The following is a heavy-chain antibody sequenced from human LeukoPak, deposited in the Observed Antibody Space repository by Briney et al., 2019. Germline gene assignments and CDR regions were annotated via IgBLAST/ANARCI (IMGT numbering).Heavy chain of an antibody. CDR1: GFTFSNYA. V-gene: IGHV3-23*01. J-gene: IGHJ6*02. CDR2: ISGGGGYTST. CDR3: AKPPPDNYHYYYGMDV. Sequence: GGSPRLSCAASGFTFSNYAMTWVRQAPGKGLEWVSAISGGGGYTSTYYADSVKGRFTISRGNSKNTLYLQMNSLRAEDTAVYYCAKPPPDNYHYYYGMDVWGQGTTVTVSS.